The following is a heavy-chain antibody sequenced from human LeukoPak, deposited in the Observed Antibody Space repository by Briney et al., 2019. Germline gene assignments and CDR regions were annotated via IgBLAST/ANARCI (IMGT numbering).Heavy chain of an antibody. CDR3: ARDRNIVVVTPLDY. CDR1: GGSFSSSGYY. D-gene: IGHD2-21*02. V-gene: IGHV4-39*07. CDR2: IYYTGST. J-gene: IGHJ4*02. Sequence: PSETLSLTCTVSGGSFSSSGYYWGWIRQPPGKGLEWIGNIYYTGSTYYNPSLKSRVTISVDTSKNQFSLRLSSVTAADTAVYYCARDRNIVVVTPLDYWGQGALDTVSS.